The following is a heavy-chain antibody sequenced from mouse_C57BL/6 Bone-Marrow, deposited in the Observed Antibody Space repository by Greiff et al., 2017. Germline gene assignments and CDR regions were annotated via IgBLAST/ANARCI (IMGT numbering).Heavy chain of an antibody. CDR2: IFPGSGST. CDR1: GYTFTDYY. D-gene: IGHD1-1*01. J-gene: IGHJ1*03. CDR3: AREGTTVVGGYFDV. V-gene: IGHV1-75*01. Sequence: VQLQQSGPELVKPGASVKISCKASGYTFTDYYINWVKQRPGQGLEWIGWIFPGSGSTYYNAKFKGKATLTVDKSSSTAYMLLSSLTSEDSAVYCGAREGTTVVGGYFDVWGTGTTVTVSS.